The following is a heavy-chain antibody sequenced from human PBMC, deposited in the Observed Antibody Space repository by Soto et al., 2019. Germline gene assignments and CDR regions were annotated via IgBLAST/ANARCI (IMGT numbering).Heavy chain of an antibody. Sequence: QIALRESGPALVKPTQTLTLTCTLSGFSIASSGVRVAWVRRSPGQGLEWLALIYWDDDDRYGPSLRNRLSISKDTSKNQVVLTMTDMAPSDTATYYCAHPARVGDRYFDYWGQGILVTVSS. V-gene: IGHV2-5*05. CDR2: IYWDDDD. CDR1: GFSIASSGVR. D-gene: IGHD1-26*01. CDR3: AHPARVGDRYFDY. J-gene: IGHJ4*02.